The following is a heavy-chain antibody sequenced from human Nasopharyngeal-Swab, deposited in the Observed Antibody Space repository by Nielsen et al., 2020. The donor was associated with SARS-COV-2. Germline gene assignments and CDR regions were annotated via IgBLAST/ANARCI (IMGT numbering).Heavy chain of an antibody. D-gene: IGHD5-18*01. V-gene: IGHV3-21*04. Sequence: GESLKISCAASGFTFSSYNMNWVRQAPGKGLEWVSSISSSSTYIYYADSVKGRFTISRDSAKSSLYLQMNSLRAEDTAVYYCAFVDTTLLGYYYSGMDVWGQGTTVTVSS. CDR3: AFVDTTLLGYYYSGMDV. J-gene: IGHJ6*02. CDR2: ISSSSTYI. CDR1: GFTFSSYN.